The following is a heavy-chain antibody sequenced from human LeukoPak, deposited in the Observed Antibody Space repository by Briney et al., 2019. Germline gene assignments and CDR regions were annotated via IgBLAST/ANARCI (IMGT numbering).Heavy chain of an antibody. CDR3: ARASPPDY. V-gene: IGHV3-30-3*01. J-gene: IGHJ4*02. CDR2: ILYDGSNE. Sequence: PGGSLRLSCAASGFTSSNYAMYWVRQAPGKGLEWLAVILYDGSNENHADSVTGRFTISRDNTKNTMYLQMNGLRVYDTAVYYCARASPPDYWGQGTLVTVSS. CDR1: GFTSSNYA.